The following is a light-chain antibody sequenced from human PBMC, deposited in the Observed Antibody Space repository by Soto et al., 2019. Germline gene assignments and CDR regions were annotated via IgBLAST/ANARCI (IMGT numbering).Light chain of an antibody. CDR1: QTINDY. CDR3: QQYKSHRT. CDR2: DAS. Sequence: DIRMTQSPSTLSASVGDRVTISCRASQTINDYPAWYQQKPGKSPNALIYDASTLDSGVPSRFSGSGSGTEFTLTISRLQADDFATYFWQQYKSHRTFGQGTKVEIK. J-gene: IGKJ1*01. V-gene: IGKV1-5*01.